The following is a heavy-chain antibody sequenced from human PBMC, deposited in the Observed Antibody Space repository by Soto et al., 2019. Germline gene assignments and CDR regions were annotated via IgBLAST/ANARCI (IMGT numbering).Heavy chain of an antibody. D-gene: IGHD6-19*01. CDR3: AKNRNTGVAGTSCWFDP. J-gene: IGHJ5*02. Sequence: EVQLVESGGGLVQPGGSLRLSCAASGFSFSNSDMSWVRQAPGKGLEWVSAISGSGGTTYYADSVKGRFTISRDNSKNTLYLQMNSLRAEDTAVYYCAKNRNTGVAGTSCWFDPWGQGTLVTVSS. CDR2: ISGSGGTT. CDR1: GFSFSNSD. V-gene: IGHV3-23*04.